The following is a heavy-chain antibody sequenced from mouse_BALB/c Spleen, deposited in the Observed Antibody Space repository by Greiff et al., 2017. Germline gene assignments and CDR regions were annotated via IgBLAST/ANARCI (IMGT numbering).Heavy chain of an antibody. D-gene: IGHD3-3*01. Sequence: EVQLQQSGAELVRSGASVKLSCTASGFNIKDYYMHWVKQRPEQGLEWIGWIVPENGDTEYAPKFQGKATMTADTSSNTAYLQLSSLTSEDTAVYYCNEGLTAYWGQGTQVTVSA. CDR1: GFNIKDYY. J-gene: IGHJ3*01. CDR2: IVPENGDT. CDR3: NEGLTAY. V-gene: IGHV14-4*02.